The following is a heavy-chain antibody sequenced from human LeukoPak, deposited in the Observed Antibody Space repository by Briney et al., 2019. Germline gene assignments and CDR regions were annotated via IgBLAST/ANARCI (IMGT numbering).Heavy chain of an antibody. CDR3: ARAVGPFDY. CDR1: GFTFSTYG. D-gene: IGHD2-15*01. CDR2: IRYDGSIK. J-gene: IGHJ4*02. Sequence: PGRSLRLSCAASGFTFSTYGMHWVRQAPGKGLEWVAVIRYDGSIKYYSDAAKGRFTISRDNSKNTLHLQMNSLRVEDTAVYYCARAVGPFDYWGQGALVTVSS. V-gene: IGHV3-33*01.